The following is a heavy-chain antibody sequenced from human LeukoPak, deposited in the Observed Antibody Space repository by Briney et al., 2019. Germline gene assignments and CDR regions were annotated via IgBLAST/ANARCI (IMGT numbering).Heavy chain of an antibody. V-gene: IGHV1-2*02. CDR1: GYTFTGYY. CDR2: INPNSGGT. D-gene: IGHD3-10*01. CDR3: ARDQRRYYGSGTFPIYYFDY. Sequence: ASVEVSCKASGYTFTGYYMHWVRQAPGQGLEWMGWINPNSGGTNFAQNFQGRVTMTRDTSISTAFMELSRLKSDDTAVYYCARDQRRYYGSGTFPIYYFDYWGQGTLVTVSS. J-gene: IGHJ4*02.